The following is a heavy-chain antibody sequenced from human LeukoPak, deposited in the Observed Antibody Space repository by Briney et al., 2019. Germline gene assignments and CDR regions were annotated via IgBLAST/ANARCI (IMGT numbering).Heavy chain of an antibody. Sequence: SETLSLTCTVSGGSIRRSDFHWGWVRQPPGKGLEWIGIISHSGSTFYNPSLKSRVSISVDTSKSQLSLKLTSVTAADTAVYYCATTDRVAVTGTNYYYYYMDVWGKGTTVTVSS. J-gene: IGHJ6*03. CDR2: ISHSGST. CDR1: GGSIRRSDFH. V-gene: IGHV4-39*07. CDR3: ATTDRVAVTGTNYYYYYMDV. D-gene: IGHD6-19*01.